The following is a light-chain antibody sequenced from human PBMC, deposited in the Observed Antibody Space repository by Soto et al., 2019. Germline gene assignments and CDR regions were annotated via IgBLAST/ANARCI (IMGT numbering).Light chain of an antibody. J-gene: IGKJ5*01. CDR3: QQRSNWHTIT. Sequence: DIQMTQSPSTLSASVGDRVTITCRASQSISRWLAWYQQKPGKAPKLLINKASSLESGVPSRFRGSGSGTEFTLTISSLETEDFAVYYCQQRSNWHTITFGHGTRLEIK. CDR1: QSISRW. CDR2: KAS. V-gene: IGKV1-5*03.